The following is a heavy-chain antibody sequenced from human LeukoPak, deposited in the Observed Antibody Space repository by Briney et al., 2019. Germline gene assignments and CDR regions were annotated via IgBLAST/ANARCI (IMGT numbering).Heavy chain of an antibody. CDR3: AKDGRLPPSYDYVWGSYRPGDFFDY. J-gene: IGHJ4*02. D-gene: IGHD3-16*02. CDR1: GFTFSSYG. Sequence: PGGSLRLSCAASGFTFSSYGMHWVRQAPGKGLEWVAVISYDGSNKYYADSVKGRFTISRDNSKNTLYLQMNSLRAEDTAVYYCAKDGRLPPSYDYVWGSYRPGDFFDYWGQGTLVTVSS. V-gene: IGHV3-30*18. CDR2: ISYDGSNK.